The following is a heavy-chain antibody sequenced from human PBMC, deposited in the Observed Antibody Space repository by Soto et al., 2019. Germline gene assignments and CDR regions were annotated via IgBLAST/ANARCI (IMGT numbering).Heavy chain of an antibody. CDR1: GFTFSSYA. CDR3: ASLKLDYGHGHYYYYYYMDV. Sequence: GGSLRLSCAASGFTFSSYAMSWVRQAPGKGLEWVSAISGSGGSTYYADSVKGQVTISADKSISTAYLQWSSLKASDTAMYYCASLKLDYGHGHYYYYYYMDVWGKGTTVTVSS. J-gene: IGHJ6*03. D-gene: IGHD3-10*01. CDR2: ISGSGGST. V-gene: IGHV3-23*01.